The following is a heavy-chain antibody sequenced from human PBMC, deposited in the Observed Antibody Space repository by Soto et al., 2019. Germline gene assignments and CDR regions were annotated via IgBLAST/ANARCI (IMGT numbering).Heavy chain of an antibody. CDR2: SDGSST. CDR1: GFTFSSYW. CDR3: VRTSLVVAAATREDY. Sequence: GGSLRLSCAASGFTFSSYWMHWVRQAPGKGLVWVSRSDGSSTSYADSVKGRFTISRDNAKNTLYLQINSLRAEDTAVYYCVRTSLVVAAATREDYWGQGTLVTVSS. D-gene: IGHD2-15*01. V-gene: IGHV3-74*01. J-gene: IGHJ4*02.